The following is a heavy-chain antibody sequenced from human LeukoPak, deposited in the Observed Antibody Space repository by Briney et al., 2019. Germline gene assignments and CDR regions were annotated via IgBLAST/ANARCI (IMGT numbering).Heavy chain of an antibody. CDR1: GFTFSSYA. CDR2: ISGSGGST. J-gene: IGHJ6*03. V-gene: IGHV3-23*01. Sequence: GGSLRLSCAASGFTFSSYAMSWVRQAPGKGLEWVSAISGSGGSTNYADSVKGRFTISRDNSKNTLYLQMNSLSAEDTAVYYCAKGYYYYYYMDVWGKGTTVTVSS. CDR3: AKGYYYYYYMDV.